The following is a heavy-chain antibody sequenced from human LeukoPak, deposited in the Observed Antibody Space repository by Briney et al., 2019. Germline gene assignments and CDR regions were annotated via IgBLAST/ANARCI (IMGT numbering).Heavy chain of an antibody. CDR3: ASGVPEQYDSSGYYGAFDV. J-gene: IGHJ3*01. Sequence: SEILSLTCAVSGGSISSGGYSWSWIRQPPGKGLEWIGYIYHSGSTYYNPSLKSRVTISVDRSKNQFSLKLSSVTAADTAVYYRASGVPEQYDSSGYYGAFDVWGQGTMVTVSS. CDR1: GGSISSGGYS. V-gene: IGHV4-30-2*01. CDR2: IYHSGST. D-gene: IGHD3-22*01.